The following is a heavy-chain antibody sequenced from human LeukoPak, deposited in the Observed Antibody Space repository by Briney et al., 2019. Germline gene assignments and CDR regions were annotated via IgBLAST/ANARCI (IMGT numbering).Heavy chain of an antibody. CDR3: ARKDVVPALWEYYYYGMDV. CDR1: GGSISSSNW. V-gene: IGHV4-4*02. J-gene: IGHJ6*02. CDR2: IYHSGST. D-gene: IGHD2-2*01. Sequence: SSETLSLTCAVSGGSISSSNWWSWVRQPPGKGLEWIGEIYHSGSTNYNPSLKSRVTISVDKSKNQFSLKLSSVTAADTAVYYCARKDVVPALWEYYYYGMDVWGQGTTVTVSS.